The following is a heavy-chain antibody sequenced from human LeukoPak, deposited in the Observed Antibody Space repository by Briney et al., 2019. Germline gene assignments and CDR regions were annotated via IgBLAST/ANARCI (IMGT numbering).Heavy chain of an antibody. CDR1: GDSVSSNTAA. Sequence: SQTLSLTCAISGDSVSSNTAAWNWIRQSPSGGLEWLGRTFYRSKWYKDYAVSVKSRITINPDTSKNQFSLHLNSVTPEDTAVYFCARDGWPAFDYWGQGTLVTVSS. V-gene: IGHV6-1*01. CDR2: TFYRSKWYK. CDR3: ARDGWPAFDY. D-gene: IGHD2-15*01. J-gene: IGHJ4*02.